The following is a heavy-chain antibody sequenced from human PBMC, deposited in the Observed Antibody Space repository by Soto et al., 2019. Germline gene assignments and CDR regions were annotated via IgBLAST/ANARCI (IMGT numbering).Heavy chain of an antibody. V-gene: IGHV3-30*18. CDR2: ISYDGSNK. CDR1: GFTFSSYG. J-gene: IGHJ6*02. D-gene: IGHD2-15*01. Sequence: QVQLVESGGGVVQPGRSLRLSCAASGFTFSSYGMHWVRQAPGKGLEWVAVISYDGSNKYYADSVKGRFTISRDNSKNTLYLQMNSLRAEDTAVYYCANTVVREYYYYGMDVWGQGTTVTVSS. CDR3: ANTVVREYYYYGMDV.